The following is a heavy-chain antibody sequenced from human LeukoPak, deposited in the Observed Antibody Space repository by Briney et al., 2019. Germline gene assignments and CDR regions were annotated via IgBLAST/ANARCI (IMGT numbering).Heavy chain of an antibody. CDR2: INHSGST. CDR1: GGSFSGYY. J-gene: IGHJ6*02. Sequence: PSETLSLTCAVYGGSFSGYYWSWIRQPPGKGLEWIGEINHSGSTNYNPSLKSRVTISVDTSKNQFSLKLSSVTAADTAVYYCARTDTAMAYYYYGMDVWGQGTTVTVSS. CDR3: ARTDTAMAYYYYGMDV. D-gene: IGHD5-18*01. V-gene: IGHV4-34*01.